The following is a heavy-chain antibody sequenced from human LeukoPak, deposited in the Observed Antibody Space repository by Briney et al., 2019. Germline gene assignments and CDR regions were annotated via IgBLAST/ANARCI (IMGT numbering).Heavy chain of an antibody. J-gene: IGHJ4*02. D-gene: IGHD5-18*01. CDR1: GGSISANY. CDR3: ARDRGGYTYSHDY. Sequence: SETLSLTCTVSGGSISANYWIWMRQSAGKGLEYIGRIYSSGSTNYNPSLKSRVTMSVDTSKNQFSLKLNFVTAADTAVYYCARDRGGYTYSHDYWGQGTLVTVSS. CDR2: IYSSGST. V-gene: IGHV4-4*07.